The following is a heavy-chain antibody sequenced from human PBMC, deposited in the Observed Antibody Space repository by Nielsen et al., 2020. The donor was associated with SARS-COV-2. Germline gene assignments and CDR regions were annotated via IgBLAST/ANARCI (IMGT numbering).Heavy chain of an antibody. CDR2: ISQSGST. Sequence: SETLSLTCAVYGGSFSDYYWTWIRQPPGKGLEWIGEISQSGSTNYNPSLKSRVTLSVDTSTNQFSLKLSSVTAADTAVYYCARLYSGYDYYYGMDVWGQGTTVTVSS. J-gene: IGHJ6*02. V-gene: IGHV4-34*01. CDR3: ARLYSGYDYYYGMDV. D-gene: IGHD5-12*01. CDR1: GGSFSDYY.